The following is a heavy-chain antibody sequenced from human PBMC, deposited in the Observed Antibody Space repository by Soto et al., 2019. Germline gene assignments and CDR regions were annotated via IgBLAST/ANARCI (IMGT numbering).Heavy chain of an antibody. Sequence: ASVKVACKASGYTFAIYGINWVLQAPGQGLEWMGWVSGYNGNTNYAQKLQGRVTMTTDTSTSTVYMELRSLRSDDTAVYYCVRDLHARIAVAGCWIDHWGQGTLVTVYS. CDR3: VRDLHARIAVAGCWIDH. J-gene: IGHJ5*02. CDR1: GYTFAIYG. CDR2: VSGYNGNT. D-gene: IGHD6-19*01. V-gene: IGHV1-18*01.